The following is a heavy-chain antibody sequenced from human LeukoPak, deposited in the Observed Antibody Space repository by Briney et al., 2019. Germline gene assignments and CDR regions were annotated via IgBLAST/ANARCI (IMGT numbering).Heavy chain of an antibody. Sequence: RTGGSLRLSCAASGFTFSDFYMTWIRQAPGKGLEWVSYSSNGGSTIYYADSVKGRFTISRDNAKNSLYLQMNSLRAEDTAVYSCARVDSSGWYAHFDYWGQGTLVTVSS. D-gene: IGHD6-19*01. CDR3: ARVDSSGWYAHFDY. J-gene: IGHJ4*02. CDR1: GFTFSDFY. CDR2: SSNGGSTI. V-gene: IGHV3-11*01.